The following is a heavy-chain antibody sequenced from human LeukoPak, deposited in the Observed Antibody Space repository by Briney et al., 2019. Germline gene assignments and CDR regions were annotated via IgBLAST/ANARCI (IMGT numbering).Heavy chain of an antibody. Sequence: GGSLRLSCAASGLTFSSYEMNWVRQAPGKGLEWVSYISSSGSTIYYADSVKGRFTISRDNAKNSLYLQMNSLRAEDTAVYYCTRHPTTGYYYYMDVWGKGTTVTVSS. CDR2: ISSSGSTI. D-gene: IGHD1-1*01. CDR3: TRHPTTGYYYYMDV. J-gene: IGHJ6*03. V-gene: IGHV3-48*03. CDR1: GLTFSSYE.